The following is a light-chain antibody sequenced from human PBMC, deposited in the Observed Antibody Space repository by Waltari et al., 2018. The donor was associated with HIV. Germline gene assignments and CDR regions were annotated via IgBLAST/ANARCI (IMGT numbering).Light chain of an antibody. Sequence: DIQMTQSPTSLVESVAGTVTINCLASQHIGFNVNWYQYKPGKDPRLRHAATSNLQSGVPSRFSGSGLGTRVSFTISGPQADDFAQYFCQQSYGLPYTFGQGTRV. J-gene: IGKJ2*01. V-gene: IGKV1-39*01. CDR3: QQSYGLPYT. CDR2: ATS. CDR1: QHIGFN.